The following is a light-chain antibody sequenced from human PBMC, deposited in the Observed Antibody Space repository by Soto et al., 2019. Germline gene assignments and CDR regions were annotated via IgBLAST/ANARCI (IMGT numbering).Light chain of an antibody. V-gene: IGLV7-43*01. Sequence: QAVVTQEPSLTVSPGGTVTLTCAVYTGAVTSSNYPNWFQQKPEQAPRALIYSTNHKYSWTPARFSGSLLGGKAALTLSGVQPEDEADYYCLLYYGGQLGVFGGETKLTVL. CDR2: STN. CDR1: TGAVTSSNY. CDR3: LLYYGGQLGV. J-gene: IGLJ2*01.